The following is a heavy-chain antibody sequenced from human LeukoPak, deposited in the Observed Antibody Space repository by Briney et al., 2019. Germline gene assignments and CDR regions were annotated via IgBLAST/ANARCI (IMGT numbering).Heavy chain of an antibody. CDR3: AKVNRIAVADY. CDR1: GFTFSSFE. CDR2: ISSGGSTI. V-gene: IGHV3-48*03. Sequence: GGSLRLSCAASGFTFSSFEMKWVRQAPGKGLEWVSYISSGGSTIYYADSVKGRFTISRDNAKNSLYLQMNSLRAEDTAVYYCAKVNRIAVADYWGQGTLVTVSS. D-gene: IGHD6-19*01. J-gene: IGHJ4*02.